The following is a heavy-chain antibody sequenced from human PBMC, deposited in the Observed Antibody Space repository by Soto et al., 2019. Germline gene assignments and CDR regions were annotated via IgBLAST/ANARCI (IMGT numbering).Heavy chain of an antibody. Sequence: SETLSLTCAVSGGSISSSNWWSWVRQPPGKGLEWIGEIYHSGSTNYNPSLKSRVTISVDTSKNQFSLKLSSVTAADTAVYFCARSREMYYYDNSAYYAHWGQGTLVT. J-gene: IGHJ4*02. CDR3: ARSREMYYYDNSAYYAH. CDR2: IYHSGST. CDR1: GGSISSSNW. D-gene: IGHD3-22*01. V-gene: IGHV4-4*02.